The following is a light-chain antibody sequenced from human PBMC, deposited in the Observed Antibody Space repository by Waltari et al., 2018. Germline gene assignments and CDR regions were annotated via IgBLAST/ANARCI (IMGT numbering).Light chain of an antibody. CDR3: QHYVNLPVT. CDR2: AAS. CDR1: RGVSRA. Sequence: EIVLTQSPGTLSLSQGERATLPCRASRGVSRALVWYQQKPGQAPRLLIYAASTRATGVPDRFSGSGSGTDFSLTISRLDPEDFAVYYCQHYVNLPVTFGQGTKVEI. V-gene: IGKV3-20*01. J-gene: IGKJ1*01.